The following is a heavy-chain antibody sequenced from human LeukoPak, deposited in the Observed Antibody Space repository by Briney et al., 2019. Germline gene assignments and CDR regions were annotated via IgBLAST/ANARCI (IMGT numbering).Heavy chain of an antibody. CDR2: IYSGGST. V-gene: IGHV3-53*01. Sequence: PVGSLRLSCAASAFTVSSNYMSWVRQAPGKGLEWVSVIYSGGSTYYADSVKGRFTISRDNSKNTLYLQMNSLRAEDTAVYYCARDRLRGQSDSSGSYFYYWAQGTLVTVSS. D-gene: IGHD3-22*01. CDR1: AFTVSSNY. CDR3: ARDRLRGQSDSSGSYFYY. J-gene: IGHJ4*02.